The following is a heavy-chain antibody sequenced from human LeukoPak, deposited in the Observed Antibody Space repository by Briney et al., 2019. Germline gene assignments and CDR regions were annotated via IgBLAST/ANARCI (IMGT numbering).Heavy chain of an antibody. CDR3: ARYWGPYDNSGAYFDY. CDR2: IYYTGST. CDR1: GGSISNYY. J-gene: IGHJ4*02. D-gene: IGHD3-22*01. V-gene: IGHV4-59*08. Sequence: SETLSLTCSVSGGSISNYYWTWIRQPPGKGLEWIGFIYYTGSTNYNPSLKSRVTMSVDTSKNQFSLKLSSVTAADTAMYYCARYWGPYDNSGAYFDYWGQGTLVTVSS.